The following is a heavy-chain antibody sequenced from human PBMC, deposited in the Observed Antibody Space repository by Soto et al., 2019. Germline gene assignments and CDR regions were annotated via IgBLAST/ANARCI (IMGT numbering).Heavy chain of an antibody. D-gene: IGHD1-26*01. CDR2: ISGSGSNT. Sequence: GGSLRLSCAASGFTFTSYAMSWVRLTPGKGLEWVSAISGSGSNTFYADSVRGRFTISRDNSKNTVFLQMNNLRAEDTAVYFCERDRATFDYWGQGTRVTVSS. V-gene: IGHV3-23*01. CDR1: GFTFTSYA. CDR3: ERDRATFDY. J-gene: IGHJ4*02.